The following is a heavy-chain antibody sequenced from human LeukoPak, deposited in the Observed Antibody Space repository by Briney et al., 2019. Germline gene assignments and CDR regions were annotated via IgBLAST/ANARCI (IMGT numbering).Heavy chain of an antibody. CDR3: ARGELFHDC. CDR2: IHYSGST. V-gene: IGHV4-30-4*01. CDR1: GGSISSGDYY. D-gene: IGHD3-10*01. J-gene: IGHJ4*02. Sequence: KPSQTLSLTCTVSGGSISSGDYYWSCLRQPPGKVLEWIGYIHYSGSTFYNPSLKSRVTISVDTSKNQFSLKLSSVTAADTAFYYCARGELFHDCLGQGTLVTVSS.